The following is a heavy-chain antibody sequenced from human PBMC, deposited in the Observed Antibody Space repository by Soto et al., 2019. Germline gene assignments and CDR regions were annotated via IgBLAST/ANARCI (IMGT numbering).Heavy chain of an antibody. CDR3: ARGRGITGTKWGGSYYHYGMEG. CDR1: VGSFSGYY. J-gene: IGHJ6*01. Sequence: SETLSLTCAFYVGSFSGYYWSWIRHPPGKWLEWIGEINHSGSTNYNPSLKSRVTISVDTSKNQFSLKLSSVTAADTAVYYCARGRGITGTKWGGSYYHYGMEGWRQGTTVSVSS. D-gene: IGHD1-20*01. V-gene: IGHV4-34*01. CDR2: INHSGST.